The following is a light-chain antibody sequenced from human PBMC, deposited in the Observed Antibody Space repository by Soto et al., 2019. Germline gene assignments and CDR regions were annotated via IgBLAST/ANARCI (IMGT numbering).Light chain of an antibody. CDR3: NSYAGSNYFYF. Sequence: QSALTQPPSASGSPGQPVTISCTGTSSDVGGYNYVSWYQQHPGKAPKLMIYEVSKRPSGVPDRFSGSKPGNTASLTVSGLQAEDEADYYCNSYAGSNYFYFFGTGTKLTVL. V-gene: IGLV2-8*01. CDR2: EVS. CDR1: SSDVGGYNY. J-gene: IGLJ1*01.